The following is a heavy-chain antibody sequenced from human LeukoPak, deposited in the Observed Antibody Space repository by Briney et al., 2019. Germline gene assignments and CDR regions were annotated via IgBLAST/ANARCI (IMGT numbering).Heavy chain of an antibody. CDR1: GFTFSGNW. D-gene: IGHD1-1*01. J-gene: IGHJ4*02. Sequence: GGSLRLSCEASGFTFSGNWMSWVRQAPGKGLEWVASISPDGTRKMYLDCVKGRFTISRDNTKRSLYLQMSSLGDEDTAIYYCAKLLDMGTTYDSWGQGTRVTVSS. CDR3: AKLLDMGTTYDS. CDR2: ISPDGTRK. V-gene: IGHV3-7*01.